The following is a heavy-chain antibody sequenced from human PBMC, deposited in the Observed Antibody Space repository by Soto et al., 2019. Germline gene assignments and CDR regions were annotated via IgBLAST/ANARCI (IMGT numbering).Heavy chain of an antibody. CDR2: IHYSGDA. V-gene: IGHV4-39*01. CDR3: SRHYCSGGSCYYYGMDV. J-gene: IGHJ6*02. Sequence: SDILSLTCTIYGVPTRSTGHYCVWVAQPPGKGLEWIGTIHYSGDAYYNPSLKSRVSISVDTSKSQFSLKLNSVTAADTALYYCSRHYCSGGSCYYYGMDVWGQGTTVS. D-gene: IGHD2-15*01. CDR1: GVPTRSTGHY.